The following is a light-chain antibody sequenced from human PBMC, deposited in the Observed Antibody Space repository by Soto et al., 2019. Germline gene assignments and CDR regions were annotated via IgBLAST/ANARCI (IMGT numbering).Light chain of an antibody. J-gene: IGKJ5*01. V-gene: IGKV3-15*01. CDR2: YAS. Sequence: EIMMTQSPATLSVSPGERATLSCRASQSVSNNLAWYQQKPGQSPRLLIDYASTRATGIPARFSGSGSGTEFTLPISSLQSEDFALYYCQQYNHWPPITFGQGTRLEIK. CDR3: QQYNHWPPIT. CDR1: QSVSNN.